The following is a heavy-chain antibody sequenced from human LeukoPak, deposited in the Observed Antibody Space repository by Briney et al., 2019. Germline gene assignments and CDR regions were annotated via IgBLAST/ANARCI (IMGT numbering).Heavy chain of an antibody. D-gene: IGHD3/OR15-3a*01. CDR2: INSDGITT. CDR1: GFTFSSYW. J-gene: IGHJ4*02. CDR3: ARGTGYAVLDY. V-gene: IGHV3-74*01. Sequence: PGESLRLSCAASGFTFSSYWMHWVRQAPGKGLMWVSRINSDGITTFYADSVKGRFTISRDNAKNTLYLQMNSLRAEDTAVYYCARGTGYAVLDYWGQGTLVTVSS.